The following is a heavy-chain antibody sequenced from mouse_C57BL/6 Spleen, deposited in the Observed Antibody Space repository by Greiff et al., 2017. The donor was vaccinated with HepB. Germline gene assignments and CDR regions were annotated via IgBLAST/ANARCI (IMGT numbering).Heavy chain of an antibody. CDR2: IYPGDGDT. J-gene: IGHJ3*01. Sequence: VQLVESGAELVKPGASVKISCKASGYAFSSYWMNWVKQRPGKGLEWIGQIYPGDGDTNYNGKFKGKATLTADKSSSTAYMQLSSLTSEDSAVYFCASGGNPAWFAYWGQGTLVTVSA. D-gene: IGHD2-1*01. CDR1: GYAFSSYW. CDR3: ASGGNPAWFAY. V-gene: IGHV1-80*01.